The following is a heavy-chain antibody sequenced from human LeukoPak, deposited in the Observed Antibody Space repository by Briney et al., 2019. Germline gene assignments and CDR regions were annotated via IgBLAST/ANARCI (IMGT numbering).Heavy chain of an antibody. D-gene: IGHD1-26*01. V-gene: IGHV3-23*01. J-gene: IGHJ3*01. CDR1: GFTFSSYG. Sequence: PGGSLRLSCAASGFTFSSYGMHWVRQAPGKGLEWVSAISGSGGSTYYADSVKGRFTISRDNSKNTLYLQMSSLRAEDTAVYYCAKKPTVVGARSWGQGTMVTVSS. CDR3: AKKPTVVGARS. CDR2: ISGSGGST.